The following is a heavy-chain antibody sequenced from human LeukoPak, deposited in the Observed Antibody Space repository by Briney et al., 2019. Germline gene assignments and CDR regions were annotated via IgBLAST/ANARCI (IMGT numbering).Heavy chain of an antibody. V-gene: IGHV1-18*01. CDR3: ARDLYYDILTGIFRYGMDV. CDR1: GYTFTSYG. Sequence: ASVKVSCKASGYTFTSYGISWVRQAPGQGLEWMGWISAYNGNTNYAQKLQGRVTMTTDTSTSTAYMELRSLRSDDTAVYYCARDLYYDILTGIFRYGMDVWGQGTTVTVSS. J-gene: IGHJ6*02. CDR2: ISAYNGNT. D-gene: IGHD3-9*01.